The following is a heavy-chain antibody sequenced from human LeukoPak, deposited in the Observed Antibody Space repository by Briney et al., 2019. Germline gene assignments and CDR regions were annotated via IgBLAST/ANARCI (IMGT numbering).Heavy chain of an antibody. Sequence: PSETLSLTCAVYGGSFSGYYWSWIRQPPGKGLEWIGEINHSGSTNYNPSLKSRVTISVDTSKNQFSLKLSSVTAADTAVYYCASTPLWYYYYMDVWGKGTTVTVSS. V-gene: IGHV4-34*01. D-gene: IGHD3-10*01. J-gene: IGHJ6*03. CDR3: ASTPLWYYYYMDV. CDR2: INHSGST. CDR1: GGSFSGYY.